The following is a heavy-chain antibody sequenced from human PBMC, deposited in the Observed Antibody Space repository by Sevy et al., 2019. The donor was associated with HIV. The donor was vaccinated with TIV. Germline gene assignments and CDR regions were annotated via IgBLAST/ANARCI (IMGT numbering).Heavy chain of an antibody. CDR3: ATTKDYYENSGCPFDY. V-gene: IGHV1-24*01. J-gene: IGHJ4*02. CDR2: FDPEDGET. CDR1: GYTLTKLS. D-gene: IGHD3-22*01. Sequence: ASVKVSCKVSGYTLTKLSMHWVRQAPGKGLEWMGSFDPEDGETLYAQMLQGRVIMTEDTSTDTAYMEVNSLRSEDTAVYYCATTKDYYENSGCPFDYWGQGTLVTVSS.